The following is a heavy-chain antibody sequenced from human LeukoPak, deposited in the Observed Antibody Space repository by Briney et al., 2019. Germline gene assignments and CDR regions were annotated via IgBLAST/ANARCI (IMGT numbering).Heavy chain of an antibody. Sequence: SETLSLTCAVYGGSFSGYYWSWIRQTPGKGLEWIGEINHSGSTNYNPSLKSRVTISVDTSKNQFSLKLSSVTAADTAVYYCADRGEQQLVTGGYWGQGTLVTVSS. CDR1: GGSFSGYY. CDR3: ADRGEQQLVTGGY. J-gene: IGHJ4*02. D-gene: IGHD6-13*01. V-gene: IGHV4-34*01. CDR2: INHSGST.